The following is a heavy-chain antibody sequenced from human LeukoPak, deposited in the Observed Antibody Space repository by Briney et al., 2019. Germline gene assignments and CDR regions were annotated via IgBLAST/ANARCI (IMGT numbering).Heavy chain of an antibody. CDR1: GFTFSSYG. J-gene: IGHJ4*02. CDR3: AKDGIPVFFLPPQHSDY. V-gene: IGHV3-33*06. CDR2: IWYDGSNK. D-gene: IGHD1-26*01. Sequence: EGSLRLSCAASGFTFSSYGMHWVRQAPGKGLEWVAVIWYDGSNKYYADSVKGRFTISRDNSKNTLYLQMNSLRAEDTAVYYCAKDGIPVFFLPPQHSDYWGQGTLVTVSS.